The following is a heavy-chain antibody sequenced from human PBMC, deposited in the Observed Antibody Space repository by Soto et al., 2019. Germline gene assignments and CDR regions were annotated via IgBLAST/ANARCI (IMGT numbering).Heavy chain of an antibody. Sequence: SETLSLTCAVYGGSFSGYYWSWIRQPPGKGLEWIGEINHSGSTNYNPSLKSRVTISVDTSKNQFSLKLSSVTAADTAVYYCARGDYQLLYRIYYYYGMDVWGQGTTVTVSS. CDR2: INHSGST. D-gene: IGHD2-2*02. CDR1: GGSFSGYY. CDR3: ARGDYQLLYRIYYYYGMDV. V-gene: IGHV4-34*01. J-gene: IGHJ6*02.